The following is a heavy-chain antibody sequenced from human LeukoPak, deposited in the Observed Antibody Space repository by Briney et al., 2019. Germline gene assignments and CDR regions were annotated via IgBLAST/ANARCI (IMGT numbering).Heavy chain of an antibody. CDR3: ARDSIAVAGQNWFDP. Sequence: PSETLSLTCNVSGDSFSSSYYYWAWIRQSPGKGLEWIGNTYFSGSTHYNPSLKSRVTISLDTSKNQFSLKLSSVTAADTAVYYRARDSIAVAGQNWFDPWGQGTLVTVSS. V-gene: IGHV4-39*07. CDR1: GDSFSSSYYY. J-gene: IGHJ5*02. CDR2: TYFSGST. D-gene: IGHD6-19*01.